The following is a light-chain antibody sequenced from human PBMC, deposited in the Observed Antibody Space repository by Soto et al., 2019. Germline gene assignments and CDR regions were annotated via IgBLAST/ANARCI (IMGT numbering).Light chain of an antibody. CDR3: SSYTSSSPYV. CDR1: STDVGGYNY. J-gene: IGLJ1*01. V-gene: IGLV2-14*01. Sequence: QSALTQPASVSGSPGQSITISRTGTSTDVGGYNYVSWYQQQPGQATKLMISEVSNRPSGISNRFSGSKSGNTASLTISGLQAEDEADYFCSSYTSSSPYVCGSGTKVTVL. CDR2: EVS.